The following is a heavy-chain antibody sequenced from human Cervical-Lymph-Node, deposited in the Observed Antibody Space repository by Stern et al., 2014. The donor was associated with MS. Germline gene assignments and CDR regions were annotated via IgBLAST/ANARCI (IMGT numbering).Heavy chain of an antibody. CDR3: AHGSTSCYWADS. Sequence: ESGPALVKPTQTLTLTCTFSGFSLSSHGMCVSWIRQSPGKALEWLARIDWDDEKYYSTSLKTRLTISKDTSRNHVVLTVGNMDPVDSAPYYFAHGSTSCYWADSWGQGTLVTVSS. CDR1: GFSLSSHGMC. CDR2: IDWDDEK. V-gene: IGHV2-70*11. D-gene: IGHD2-2*01. J-gene: IGHJ4*02.